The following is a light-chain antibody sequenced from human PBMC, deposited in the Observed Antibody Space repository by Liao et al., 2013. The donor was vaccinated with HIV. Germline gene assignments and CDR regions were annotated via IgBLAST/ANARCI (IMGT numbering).Light chain of an antibody. CDR2: KGT. CDR1: ALPKQQ. J-gene: IGLJ3*02. V-gene: IGLV3-25*03. CDR3: QSLDNSGAVV. Sequence: SYELTQSPSVSVSPGQTARITCSGDALPKQQVYWYQQKPGQAPVLMIFKGTERPSGIPERFSGSTSGTRVTLTISGVQAGDEADYFCQSLDNSGAVVFGGGTKLTV.